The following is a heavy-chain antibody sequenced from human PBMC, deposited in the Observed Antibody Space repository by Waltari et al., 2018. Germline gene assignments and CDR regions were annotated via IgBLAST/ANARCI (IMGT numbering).Heavy chain of an antibody. CDR1: AGTFSSYA. CDR3: ARDSGGSGYDLGNFDY. Sequence: QVQLVQSGAEVKKPGSSVKVSCKASAGTFSSYAISWVRQAPGQGLEWMGWIIPIFGTANYAQKFQGRVTITADKSTSTAYMELSSLRSEDTAVYYCARDSGGSGYDLGNFDYWGQGTLVTVSS. D-gene: IGHD5-12*01. CDR2: IIPIFGTA. V-gene: IGHV1-69*14. J-gene: IGHJ4*02.